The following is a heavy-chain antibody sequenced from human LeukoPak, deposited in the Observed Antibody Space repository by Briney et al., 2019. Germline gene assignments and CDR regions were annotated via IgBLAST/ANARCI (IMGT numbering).Heavy chain of an antibody. V-gene: IGHV3-30-3*01. D-gene: IGHD3-10*01. Sequence: PGGSLRLSCAASGFTFSSYAMHWVRQAPGKGLEWVAVISYDGSNKYYADSVKGRSTISRDNSKNTLYLQMNSLRAEDTAVYYCARSQITMVRVPSPDYWGQGTLVTVSS. CDR3: ARSQITMVRVPSPDY. J-gene: IGHJ4*02. CDR1: GFTFSSYA. CDR2: ISYDGSNK.